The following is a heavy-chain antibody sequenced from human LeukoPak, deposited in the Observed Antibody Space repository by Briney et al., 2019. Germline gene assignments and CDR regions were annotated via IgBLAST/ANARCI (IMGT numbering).Heavy chain of an antibody. Sequence: PGGSLRLSCAASGFTFSSYSMNWVRQAPGKGLEWVSAISGSGGSTYYADSVKGRFTISRDNSKNTLYLQMNSLRAEDTAVYYCAKCDYFYESSGYYLFDYWGQGTLVTVSS. D-gene: IGHD3-22*01. CDR1: GFTFSSYS. CDR3: AKCDYFYESSGYYLFDY. V-gene: IGHV3-23*01. J-gene: IGHJ4*02. CDR2: ISGSGGST.